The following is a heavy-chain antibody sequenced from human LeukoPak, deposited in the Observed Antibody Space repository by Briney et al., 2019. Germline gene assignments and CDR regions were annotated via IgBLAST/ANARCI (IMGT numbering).Heavy chain of an antibody. CDR1: GFTFSTYW. Sequence: GGSLRLSCAASGFTFSTYWMSWVRQAPGKGLEWVANIKQDGSEKYYVDSVKGRFTISRDNAKNSLYLQMNSLRAEDTAVYYCARESVSGSYGTLDYWGQGTLVTVSS. CDR3: ARESVSGSYGTLDY. V-gene: IGHV3-7*01. CDR2: IKQDGSEK. J-gene: IGHJ4*02. D-gene: IGHD1-26*01.